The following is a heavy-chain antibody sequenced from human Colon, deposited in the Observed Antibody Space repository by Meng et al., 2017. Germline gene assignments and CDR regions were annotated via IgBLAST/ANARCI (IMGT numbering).Heavy chain of an antibody. Sequence: QVTLHQSGPGLVKPPQTPSLPCATSGDIVSSNSAAWNWIRQSPSRGLEWLGRTYYRSKYYNDYALSVKSRITINPDTSKNQFSLQLNSVTPEDTAIYYCARDWGDVRGGFDFWGQGTLVTVSS. V-gene: IGHV6-1*01. CDR3: ARDWGDVRGGFDF. CDR2: TYYRSKYYN. D-gene: IGHD3-10*02. J-gene: IGHJ4*02. CDR1: GDIVSSNSAA.